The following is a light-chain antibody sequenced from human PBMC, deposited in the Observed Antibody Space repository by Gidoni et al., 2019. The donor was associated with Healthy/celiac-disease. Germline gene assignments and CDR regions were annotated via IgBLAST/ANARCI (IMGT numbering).Light chain of an antibody. J-gene: IGKJ2*01. CDR1: QSVSSN. CDR3: QQYYNWPPYT. CDR2: GAS. V-gene: IGKV3-15*01. Sequence: EIVMTQSPATLSVSPGERATLSCGASQSVSSNLAWYQQKPGQAPRLLIYGASTRATGIPARFSGSGSRTEFTLTISSLQSGDFAVYYCQQYYNWPPYTFGQGTKLKIK.